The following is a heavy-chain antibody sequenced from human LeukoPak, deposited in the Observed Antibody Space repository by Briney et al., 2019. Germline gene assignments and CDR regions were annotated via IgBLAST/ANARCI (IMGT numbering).Heavy chain of an antibody. V-gene: IGHV3-53*01. CDR1: GFTVSNNY. J-gene: IGHJ6*02. CDR2: IYTGGTT. Sequence: GGSLRLSCAASGFTVSNNYMSWVRQAPGKGLEWVSVIYTGGTTYYADSVKGRFTISRDNSKNTLYLQMNSLGAEDTAMYYCARPLRPLGYYGMDVWGQGTTVTVSS. D-gene: IGHD3-16*01. CDR3: ARPLRPLGYYGMDV.